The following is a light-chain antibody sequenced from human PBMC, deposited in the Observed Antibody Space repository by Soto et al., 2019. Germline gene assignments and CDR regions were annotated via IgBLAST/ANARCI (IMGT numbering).Light chain of an antibody. CDR2: GAS. CDR1: QSVSRN. V-gene: IGKV3-15*01. CDR3: QQYNNWRPIT. J-gene: IGKJ5*01. Sequence: EIVMTQSPATLSVSPGERATLSCRASQSVSRNLAWYQQKPGQAPRLLIYGASTRANGTPGRFSGSGSGTEFTLTISSLQSEDFAVYYCQQYNNWRPITFGQGTRLEIK.